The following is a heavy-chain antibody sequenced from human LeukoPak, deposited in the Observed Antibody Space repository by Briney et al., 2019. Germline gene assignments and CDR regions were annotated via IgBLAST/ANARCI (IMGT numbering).Heavy chain of an antibody. D-gene: IGHD2-15*01. CDR1: GFTFSSYG. Sequence: PGGSLRLSCAASGFTFSSYGMHWVRQAPGKGLEWVAVISYDGSNKYYADSVKGRFTISRDNSKNTLYLQMNSLRAEDTAVYYCAKKDCSGGSCYCPLDYWGQGTLVTVSS. CDR3: AKKDCSGGSCYCPLDY. CDR2: ISYDGSNK. V-gene: IGHV3-30*18. J-gene: IGHJ4*02.